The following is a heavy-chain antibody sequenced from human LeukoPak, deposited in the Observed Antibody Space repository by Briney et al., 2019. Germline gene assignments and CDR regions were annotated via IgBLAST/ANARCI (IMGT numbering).Heavy chain of an antibody. CDR1: GFTFSSYA. CDR2: ISYDGSNK. D-gene: IGHD6-19*01. J-gene: IGHJ4*02. Sequence: GGSLRLSCAASGFTFSSYAMHWVRQAPGKGLEWVAVISYDGSNKYYADSVKGRFTISRDNSKNTLYLQMNSLRAEDTAVYYCAKDGLDSSGRGFIDYWGQGTLVTVSS. V-gene: IGHV3-30*04. CDR3: AKDGLDSSGRGFIDY.